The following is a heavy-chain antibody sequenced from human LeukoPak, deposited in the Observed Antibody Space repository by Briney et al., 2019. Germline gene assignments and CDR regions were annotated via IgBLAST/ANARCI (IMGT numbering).Heavy chain of an antibody. CDR1: GFSVNNNY. V-gene: IGHV3-53*01. CDR3: ARGSGWYDC. D-gene: IGHD6-19*01. Sequence: GGSLRLSCAASGFSVNNNYITWVRQAPGKGLEWVSAIYTGGTTYYADSVKGRFTISRDNSKNTVYLEMSSLRAEDTAVYYCARGSGWYDCWGRGTLVTVSS. CDR2: IYTGGTT. J-gene: IGHJ5*01.